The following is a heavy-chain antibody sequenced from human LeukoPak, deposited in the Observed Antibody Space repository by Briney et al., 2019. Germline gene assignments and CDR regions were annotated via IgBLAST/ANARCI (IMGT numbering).Heavy chain of an antibody. J-gene: IGHJ5*02. Sequence: GASVKVSCKASGYTFTGYYMHWVRQAPGQGLEWMGGIIPIFGTANYAQKFQGRVTITADESTSTAYMELSSLRSEDTAVYYCARSPRRIFGVVIINNWFDPWGQGTLVTVSS. CDR2: IIPIFGTA. D-gene: IGHD3-3*01. CDR1: GYTFTGYY. CDR3: ARSPRRIFGVVIINNWFDP. V-gene: IGHV1-69*13.